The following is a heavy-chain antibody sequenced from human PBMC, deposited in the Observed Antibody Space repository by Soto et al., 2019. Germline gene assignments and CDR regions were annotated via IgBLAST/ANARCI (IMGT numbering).Heavy chain of an antibody. Sequence: GASVKVSCKASGGTFSSYAISWVRQAPGQGLEWMGGIIPIFGTANYARKFQGRVTITADESTSTAYMELSSLRSEDTAVYYCATGYYYDSSGPLDAFDIWGQGTMVTVSS. J-gene: IGHJ3*02. D-gene: IGHD3-22*01. CDR1: GGTFSSYA. CDR3: ATGYYYDSSGPLDAFDI. V-gene: IGHV1-69*13. CDR2: IIPIFGTA.